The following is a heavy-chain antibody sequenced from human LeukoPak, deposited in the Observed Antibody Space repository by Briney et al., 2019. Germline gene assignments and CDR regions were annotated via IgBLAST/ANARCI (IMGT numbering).Heavy chain of an antibody. D-gene: IGHD6-19*01. CDR1: GFTVSGNY. V-gene: IGHV3-53*01. Sequence: PGGSLRLSCAASGFTVSGNYMSWVRQAPGKGLEWVSVIYSDGSTYYADSLKGRFTISRDNSKNRLYLQMNSLRGEETAVYYCARWGYSSLAFDIWGQGTMVTVSS. CDR3: ARWGYSSLAFDI. CDR2: IYSDGST. J-gene: IGHJ3*02.